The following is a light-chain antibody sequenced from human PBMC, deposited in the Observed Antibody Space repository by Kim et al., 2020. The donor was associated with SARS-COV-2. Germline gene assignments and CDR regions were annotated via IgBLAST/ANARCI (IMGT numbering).Light chain of an antibody. V-gene: IGKV3-15*01. CDR1: QSVSSK. Sequence: EIVLTQSPATLSVSPGETATLSCRASQSVSSKLAWYQQKPGQPPRLLLYGASTRATGIPARFIGSGSGTEFTLTISSLQSEDFAVYYCKEYGNWPPWTFGQGAKVDIK. J-gene: IGKJ1*01. CDR2: GAS. CDR3: KEYGNWPPWT.